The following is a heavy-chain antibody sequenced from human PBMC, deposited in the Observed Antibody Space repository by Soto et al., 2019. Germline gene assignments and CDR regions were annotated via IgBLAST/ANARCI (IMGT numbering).Heavy chain of an antibody. D-gene: IGHD2-21*01. CDR2: LYPGPGT. J-gene: IGHJ3*02. CDR1: GFTVKANF. CDR3: AIQCGGDCSKAFTM. V-gene: IGHV3-66*04. Sequence: EEQLVESGGGLVQPGGSLRLSCAVSGFTVKANFMNWVRQAPGKEPQWVAVLYPGPGTYYADSVKGRFTISRDDYTSSLFLQLSNIRAEDTAVYYCAIQCGGDCSKAFTMWGQWTMVTVSS.